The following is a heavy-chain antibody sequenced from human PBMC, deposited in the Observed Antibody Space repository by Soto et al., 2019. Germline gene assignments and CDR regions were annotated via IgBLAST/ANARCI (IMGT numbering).Heavy chain of an antibody. D-gene: IGHD3-16*01. CDR1: VNTFSSYY. V-gene: IGHV1-46*01. CDR2: INPIGGST. Sequence: GSSVKASCKAPVNTFSSYYSQWVRQAPEQGLEWMGMINPIGGSTSYAQKFQGRVTMTRDTSRTTVYMELSSLTSDDTAVYYCALTDSGGGPGGYWGQGTRVTVSS. CDR3: ALTDSGGGPGGY. J-gene: IGHJ4*02.